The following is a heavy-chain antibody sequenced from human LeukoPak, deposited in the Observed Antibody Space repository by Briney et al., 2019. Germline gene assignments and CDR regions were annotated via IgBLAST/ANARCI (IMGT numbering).Heavy chain of an antibody. V-gene: IGHV4-59*05. D-gene: IGHD6-13*01. CDR2: IYYSGST. CDR1: GGSISSYY. Sequence: PSETLSLTCTVSGGSISSYYWSWIRQPPGKGLEWRGSIYYSGSTYYNPSLKSRVTISVDTSKNQFSLKLSSVTAADTAVYYCARHTQQQPGTKGHFDYWGQGTLVTVSS. J-gene: IGHJ4*02. CDR3: ARHTQQQPGTKGHFDY.